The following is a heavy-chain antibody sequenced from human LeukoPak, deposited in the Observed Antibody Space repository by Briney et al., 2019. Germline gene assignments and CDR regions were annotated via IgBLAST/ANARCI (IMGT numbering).Heavy chain of an antibody. CDR3: ARGLFADYYGSGSLNHDAFDI. J-gene: IGHJ3*02. V-gene: IGHV4-59*01. CDR2: ISYSGST. D-gene: IGHD3-10*01. Sequence: SETLSLTCTVSGGSISSYYWSWIRQPPGKGLEWIGYISYSGSTNYNPSLKSRVTILVDTTKNQFSLKLSSVTAADTAVYYCARGLFADYYGSGSLNHDAFDIWGQGTMVTV. CDR1: GGSISSYY.